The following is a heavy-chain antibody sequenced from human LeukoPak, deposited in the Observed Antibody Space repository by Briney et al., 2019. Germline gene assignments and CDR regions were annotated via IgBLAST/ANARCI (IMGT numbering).Heavy chain of an antibody. Sequence: SETLSLTCTVSGGSISSSSYYWGWIRQPPGKGLEWIGSIYYSGSTYYNPSLKSRVTISVDTSKNQFSLKLSSVTAADTAMYYCARWDSSSSYNFDYWGQGTLVTVSS. CDR1: GGSISSSSYY. CDR2: IYYSGST. D-gene: IGHD6-13*01. CDR3: ARWDSSSSYNFDY. J-gene: IGHJ4*02. V-gene: IGHV4-39*01.